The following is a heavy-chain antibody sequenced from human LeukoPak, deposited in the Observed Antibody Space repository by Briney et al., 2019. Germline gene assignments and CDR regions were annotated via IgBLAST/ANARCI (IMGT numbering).Heavy chain of an antibody. J-gene: IGHJ3*02. CDR2: IYYSGST. V-gene: IGHV4-39*07. CDR3: ARTSWGYAFDI. CDR1: GGSISSSSYY. Sequence: PSETLSLTCTVSGGSISSSSYYWGWIRQPPGKGLEWIGSIYYSGSTYYNPSLKSRVTISLDTSKNHFSLKLSSVTAADTAMYYCARTSWGYAFDIWGRGPMVTVSS. D-gene: IGHD7-27*01.